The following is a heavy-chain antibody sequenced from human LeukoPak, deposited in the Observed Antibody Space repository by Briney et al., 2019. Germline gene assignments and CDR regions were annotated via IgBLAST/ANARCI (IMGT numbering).Heavy chain of an antibody. D-gene: IGHD1-26*01. CDR3: ARVGSYSIYFDY. CDR2: ISSSGSTI. Sequence: LSLTCTVSGGSISSSNYYWGWIRQPPGKGLEWVSYISSSGSTIYYADSVKGRFTISRDNAKNSLYLQMNSLRAEDTAVYYCARVGSYSIYFDYWGQGTLVTVSS. J-gene: IGHJ4*02. V-gene: IGHV3-11*04. CDR1: GGSISSSNYY.